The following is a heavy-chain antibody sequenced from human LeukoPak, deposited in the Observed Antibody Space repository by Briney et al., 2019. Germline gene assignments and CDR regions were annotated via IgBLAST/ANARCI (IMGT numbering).Heavy chain of an antibody. V-gene: IGHV1-69*02. D-gene: IGHD1-26*01. Sequence: SVKVSCKASGGTLSSYTISWVRQAPGQGLEWMGRIIPILGIANYAQKFQGRVTITADKSTSTAYMELSSLRSEDTAVYYCSTSGSYSNTNFDYWGQGTLVTVSS. CDR1: GGTLSSYT. J-gene: IGHJ4*02. CDR2: IIPILGIA. CDR3: STSGSYSNTNFDY.